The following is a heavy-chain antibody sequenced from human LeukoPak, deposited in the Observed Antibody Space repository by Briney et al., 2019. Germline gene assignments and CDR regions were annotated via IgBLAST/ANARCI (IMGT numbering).Heavy chain of an antibody. Sequence: ASVKVSCKASGYTFTSYYMHWVRQAPGQGLEWMGXXNXXXXXTSYAQKXQGRVTMTRDTSTSTVYMELSSLRSEDTAVYYCARGADYYDSSGHYYLSDWFDPWGQGTLVTVSS. V-gene: IGHV1-46*01. CDR2: XNXXXXXT. D-gene: IGHD3-22*01. J-gene: IGHJ5*02. CDR3: ARGADYYDSSGHYYLSDWFDP. CDR1: GYTFTSYY.